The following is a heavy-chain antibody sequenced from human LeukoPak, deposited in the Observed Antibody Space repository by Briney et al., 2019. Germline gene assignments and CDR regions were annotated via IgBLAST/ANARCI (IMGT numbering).Heavy chain of an antibody. J-gene: IGHJ4*02. CDR1: GYTFTSYY. V-gene: IGHV1-2*02. CDR3: ARVRYDFWSGYYEGYYFDY. D-gene: IGHD3-3*01. Sequence: ASVKVSCKASGYTFTSYYMHWVRQAPGQGLEWMGWINPNSGGTNYAQKFQGRVTMTRDTSISTAYMELSRLRSDDTAVYYCARVRYDFWSGYYEGYYFDYWGQGTLVTVSS. CDR2: INPNSGGT.